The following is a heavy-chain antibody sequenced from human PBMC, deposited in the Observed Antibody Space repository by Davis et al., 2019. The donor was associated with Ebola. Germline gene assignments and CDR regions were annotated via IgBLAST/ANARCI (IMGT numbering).Heavy chain of an antibody. Sequence: HTGGSLRLSCAASGFTCSSYCMRWVRQAHGKGLVWVSRINSDGRSTSYADSVKGRFTISRDNAKNKLYLQINGLRAEDTAVYYCARRQAAATRYYYYYGMDVWGQGTTVTVSS. CDR1: GFTCSSYC. CDR3: ARRQAAATRYYYYYGMDV. J-gene: IGHJ6*02. V-gene: IGHV3-74*01. CDR2: INSDGRST. D-gene: IGHD2-15*01.